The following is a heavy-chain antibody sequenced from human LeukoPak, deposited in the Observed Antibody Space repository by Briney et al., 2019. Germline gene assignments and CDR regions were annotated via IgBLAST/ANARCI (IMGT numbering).Heavy chain of an antibody. J-gene: IGHJ4*02. V-gene: IGHV1-18*01. CDR3: ARDGGIAVAAHLIDY. D-gene: IGHD6-19*01. Sequence: ASVKVSCKASGYTFTRYGISWVRQAPGQGLEWMGWISAYNGNTNYAQKLQGRVTMTTDTSTSTAYMELTSLRSDDTAVYCARDGGIAVAAHLIDYWGQGTLVTVSS. CDR1: GYTFTRYG. CDR2: ISAYNGNT.